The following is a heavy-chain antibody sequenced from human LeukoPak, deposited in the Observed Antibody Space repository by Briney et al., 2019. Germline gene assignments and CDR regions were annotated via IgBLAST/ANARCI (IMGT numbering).Heavy chain of an antibody. V-gene: IGHV3-53*01. CDR2: IYSGGST. Sequence: PGGSLRLSCAASGFTVSSNYMSWVRQAPGKGLEWVSIIYSGGSTYYADSVKGRFTISRDNSKNTLYLQMNSLRAEDTAVYYCARDRAAAFFDYWGQGTLVTVSS. CDR1: GFTVSSNY. CDR3: ARDRAAAFFDY. D-gene: IGHD6-13*01. J-gene: IGHJ4*02.